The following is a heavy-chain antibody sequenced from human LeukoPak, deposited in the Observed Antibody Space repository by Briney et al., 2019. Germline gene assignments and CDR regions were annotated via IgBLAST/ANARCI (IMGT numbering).Heavy chain of an antibody. Sequence: GGSLRLSCAASGFTFSSYGMHWVRQAPGKGLEWVAVIWYDGSNKYYADSVKGRFTISRDNPKNTLYLQMNSLRAEDTAVYYCARAGSSGYYSYFDYWGQGTLVTVSS. CDR1: GFTFSSYG. D-gene: IGHD3-22*01. CDR3: ARAGSSGYYSYFDY. V-gene: IGHV3-33*01. J-gene: IGHJ4*02. CDR2: IWYDGSNK.